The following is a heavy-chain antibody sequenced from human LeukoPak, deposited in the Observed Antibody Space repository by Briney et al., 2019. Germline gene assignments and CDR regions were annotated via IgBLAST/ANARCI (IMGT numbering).Heavy chain of an antibody. V-gene: IGHV1-18*01. Sequence: ASVKVSCKASGYTFNTYGISWVRQAPGQGLAWMGWIGTENAYTIYAEKFQGRVTLTTDTSTTTVHMELRSLRSDDTSVYYCARDRERGFDYWGQGSLVTVSS. CDR1: GYTFNTYG. CDR3: ARDRERGFDY. D-gene: IGHD5-24*01. CDR2: IGTENAYT. J-gene: IGHJ4*02.